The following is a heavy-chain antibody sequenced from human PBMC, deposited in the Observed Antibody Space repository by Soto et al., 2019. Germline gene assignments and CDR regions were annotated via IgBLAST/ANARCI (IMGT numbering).Heavy chain of an antibody. CDR1: GFTFTNSA. CDR3: AADDGITGTSDY. D-gene: IGHD1-7*01. V-gene: IGHV1-58*02. Sequence: ASVKVSCKASGFTFTNSAMQWVRQARGQRLEWIGWIVVGSGNTNYAQKFQERVTITRDMSTSTAYMELSSLRFEDTAVYSCAADDGITGTSDYWGQGTLVTVS. J-gene: IGHJ4*02. CDR2: IVVGSGNT.